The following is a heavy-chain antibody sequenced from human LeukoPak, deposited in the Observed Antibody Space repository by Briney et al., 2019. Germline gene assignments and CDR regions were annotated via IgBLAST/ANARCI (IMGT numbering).Heavy chain of an antibody. Sequence: PSETLSLNCAVYSGSFSGYYWSWIRQPPGKGLEWMGEINHSGSTNYNPSLKSRVTISVDTSKNQFSLKLSSVTAADTAVYYCARGRGYSSGWYYFDYWGQGTLVTVSS. CDR2: INHSGST. D-gene: IGHD6-19*01. J-gene: IGHJ4*02. CDR3: ARGRGYSSGWYYFDY. V-gene: IGHV4-34*01. CDR1: SGSFSGYY.